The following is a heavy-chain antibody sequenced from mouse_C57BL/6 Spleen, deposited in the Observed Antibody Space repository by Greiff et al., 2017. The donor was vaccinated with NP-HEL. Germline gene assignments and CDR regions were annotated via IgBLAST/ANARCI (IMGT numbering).Heavy chain of an antibody. V-gene: IGHV1-26*01. J-gene: IGHJ4*01. D-gene: IGHD5-5*01. CDR3: ARGLTTAMDY. CDR1: GYTFTDYY. Sequence: VQLKQSGPELVKPGASVKISCKASGYTFTDYYMNWVKQSHGKSLEWIGDINPNNGGTSYNQKFKGKATLTVDKSSSTAYMELRSLTSEDSAVYYCARGLTTAMDYWGQGTSVTVSS. CDR2: INPNNGGT.